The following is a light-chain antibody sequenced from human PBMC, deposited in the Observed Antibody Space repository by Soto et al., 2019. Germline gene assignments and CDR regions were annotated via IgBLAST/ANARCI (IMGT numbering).Light chain of an antibody. Sequence: LTQSPAIVSLSPGERATLSCTASQTVDTYIAWYQQRPGQPPRLLIHDTSHRASGVPARFRGSGSGTDFTLTSTSLEPEDFAVYFCQQRRNWVSFGPGTRV. CDR3: QQRRNWVS. J-gene: IGKJ3*01. CDR2: DTS. CDR1: QTVDTY. V-gene: IGKV3-11*01.